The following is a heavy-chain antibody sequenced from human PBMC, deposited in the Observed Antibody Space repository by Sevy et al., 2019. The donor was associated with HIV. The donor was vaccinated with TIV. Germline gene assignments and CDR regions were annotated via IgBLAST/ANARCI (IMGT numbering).Heavy chain of an antibody. J-gene: IGHJ3*02. D-gene: IGHD4-17*01. CDR3: ARPTGLKVGIDFGTLDI. CDR2: IYPGDSET. CDR1: GYSFTAYW. V-gene: IGHV5-51*01. Sequence: GESLKISCKGSGYSFTAYWIDWVRQVPGKGLEWMGTIYPGDSETRDSPSVQGQVTISADKSLTTAYLQWSSLKASDTAVYYDARPTGLKVGIDFGTLDIWGQGTMVTVSS.